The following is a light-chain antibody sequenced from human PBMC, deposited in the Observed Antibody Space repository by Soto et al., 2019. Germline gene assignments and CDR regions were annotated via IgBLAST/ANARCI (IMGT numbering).Light chain of an antibody. V-gene: IGKV1-39*01. CDR1: QSISSY. CDR2: AAS. CDR3: PQSSSTPIT. J-gene: IGKJ5*01. Sequence: IEMTQNTSSLSASVVYRVTITFRASQSISSYLNWYQQKPGKAPKLLIYAASSLQSGVPSRFSGSGSGTDFTLTISSLQPEDFATYYCPQSSSTPITFAQRRRLEI.